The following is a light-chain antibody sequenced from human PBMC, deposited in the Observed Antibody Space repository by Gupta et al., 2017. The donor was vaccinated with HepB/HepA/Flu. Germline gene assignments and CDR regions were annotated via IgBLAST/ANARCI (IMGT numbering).Light chain of an antibody. CDR1: SGHSSYI. V-gene: IGLV4-60*03. CDR2: LEGSGSY. J-gene: IGLJ2*01. CDR3: ETWDSNTQV. Sequence: QPVLTQSSSASASLGSSVKLTCTLSSGHSSYIIAWHQQQPGKAPPYLMMLEGSGSYNTGSGVPVRFSGSSSGADRYPTISNLQAEDEDYYYCETWDSNTQVFGGGTKLTVL.